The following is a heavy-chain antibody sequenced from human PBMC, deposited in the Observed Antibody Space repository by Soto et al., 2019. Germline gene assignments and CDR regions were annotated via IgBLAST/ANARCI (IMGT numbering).Heavy chain of an antibody. CDR3: ARPRAYSGYDAPSGYFDL. Sequence: SETLSLTCTVSAGSISSSSYYWGWIRQPPGKGLEWIGTIYYSGSTYSNPSLKSRVTISVDTSKNQFSLKLNSVTAADTAVYYCARPRAYSGYDAPSGYFDLWGRGTLVTVSS. CDR1: AGSISSSSYY. J-gene: IGHJ2*01. CDR2: IYYSGST. V-gene: IGHV4-39*01. D-gene: IGHD5-12*01.